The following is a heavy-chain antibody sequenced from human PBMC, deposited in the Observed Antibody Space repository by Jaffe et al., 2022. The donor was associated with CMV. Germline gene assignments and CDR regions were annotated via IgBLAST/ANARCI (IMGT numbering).Heavy chain of an antibody. D-gene: IGHD3-22*01. Sequence: QVQLVQSGAEVKKPGASVKVSCKASGYTFTSYYMHWVRQAPGQGLEWMGIINPSGGSTSYAQKFQGRVTMTRDTSTSTVYMELSSLRSEDTAVYYCARDSEDGYYYDSSGYYLPGYWGQGTLVTVSS. V-gene: IGHV1-46*01. J-gene: IGHJ4*02. CDR2: INPSGGST. CDR3: ARDSEDGYYYDSSGYYLPGY. CDR1: GYTFTSYY.